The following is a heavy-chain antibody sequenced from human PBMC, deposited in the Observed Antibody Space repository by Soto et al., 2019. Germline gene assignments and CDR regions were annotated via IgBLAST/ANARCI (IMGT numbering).Heavy chain of an antibody. Sequence: QVQLQESGPGLVKPSETLSLTCTVSGGSISSYYWSWIRQPPGKGLEWIGYIYYSGSTNYNPSLKRRVTISVDTSKNQFSLKLSSVTAADTAVYYCASYSNYEENWGQGNLVTVSS. CDR2: IYYSGST. D-gene: IGHD4-4*01. CDR3: ASYSNYEEN. J-gene: IGHJ4*02. V-gene: IGHV4-59*01. CDR1: GGSISSYY.